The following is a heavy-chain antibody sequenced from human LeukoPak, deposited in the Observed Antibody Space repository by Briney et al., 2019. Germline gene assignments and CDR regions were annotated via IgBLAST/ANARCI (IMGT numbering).Heavy chain of an antibody. CDR1: GFTFNNAA. Sequence: PGGSLRLSCAASGFTFNNAAMSWVRQAPGKGLEWVSTIGGSGTSAYYAESVKGRFTISRDNSKNTLYLQMSSLRAEDTALYYCAKAASSGRTNFDHWGQGTLVTVSS. D-gene: IGHD6-19*01. V-gene: IGHV3-23*01. CDR3: AKAASSGRTNFDH. J-gene: IGHJ4*02. CDR2: IGGSGTSA.